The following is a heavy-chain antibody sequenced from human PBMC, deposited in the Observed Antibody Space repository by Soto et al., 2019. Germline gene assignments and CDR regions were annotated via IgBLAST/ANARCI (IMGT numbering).Heavy chain of an antibody. CDR3: ATSHMYYYDSSGYYYFDY. V-gene: IGHV1-69*13. CDR2: IIPIFGTA. D-gene: IGHD3-22*01. Sequence: SVKVSCKASGGTFSSYAISWVRQAPGQGLEWMGGIIPIFGTANYAQKFQGRVTITADESTSTAYMELSSLRSGDTAVYYCATSHMYYYDSSGYYYFDYWGQGTLVTVSS. CDR1: GGTFSSYA. J-gene: IGHJ4*02.